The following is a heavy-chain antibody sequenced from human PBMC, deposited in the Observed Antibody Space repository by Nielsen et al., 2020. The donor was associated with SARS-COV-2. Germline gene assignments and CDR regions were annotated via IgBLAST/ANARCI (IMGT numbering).Heavy chain of an antibody. D-gene: IGHD3-3*01. CDR3: AKVYYDFWSGYYNPYYYYYMDV. Sequence: GGSLRLSCAASGFTFSSYGMHWVRQAPGKGLEWVAVISYDGSNKYYADSVKGRFTISRDNSKNTLYLQMNSLRAEDTAVYYCAKVYYDFWSGYYNPYYYYYMDVWGKGTTVTVSS. CDR1: GFTFSSYG. V-gene: IGHV3-30*18. J-gene: IGHJ6*03. CDR2: ISYDGSNK.